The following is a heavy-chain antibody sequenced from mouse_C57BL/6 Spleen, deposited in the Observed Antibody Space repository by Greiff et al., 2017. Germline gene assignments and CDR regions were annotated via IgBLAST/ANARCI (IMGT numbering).Heavy chain of an antibody. CDR1: GYTFTSYW. D-gene: IGHD1-3*01. Sequence: VQLQQPGAELVRPGSSVKLSCKASGYTFTSYWMHWVKQRPIQGLEWIGNIDPSDSETHYNQKFKDKATLTVDKSSSTAYMQLSSLTSEDSAVYYCAKWQPNAMDYWGQGTSVTVSS. CDR2: IDPSDSET. V-gene: IGHV1-52*01. CDR3: AKWQPNAMDY. J-gene: IGHJ4*01.